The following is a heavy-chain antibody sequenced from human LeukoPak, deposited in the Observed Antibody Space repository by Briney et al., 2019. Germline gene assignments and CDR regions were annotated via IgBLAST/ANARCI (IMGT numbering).Heavy chain of an antibody. CDR3: ARDPLSDGSGDY. V-gene: IGHV4-4*02. Sequence: PSETLSLTCAVSGGSISSSNWWSWVRQPPGKGLEWIGYIYYSGSTNYNPSLKSRVTISVDTSKNQFSLKLSSVTAADTAVYYCARDPLSDGSGDYWGQGTLVTVSS. J-gene: IGHJ4*02. D-gene: IGHD3-10*01. CDR1: GGSISSSNW. CDR2: IYYSGST.